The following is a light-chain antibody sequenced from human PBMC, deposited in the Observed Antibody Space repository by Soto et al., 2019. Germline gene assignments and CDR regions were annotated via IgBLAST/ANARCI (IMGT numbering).Light chain of an antibody. CDR1: QSVTSS. Sequence: IVLTQSPATLSVSPGERAALSCRASQSVTSSLAWYQQKPGQPPRLLIYAASTRATDVPARFSGGGSETEFTLTISSLQSEDFAVYFCQQYNIWPLWTFGQGTKVDIK. J-gene: IGKJ1*01. V-gene: IGKV3-15*01. CDR2: AAS. CDR3: QQYNIWPLWT.